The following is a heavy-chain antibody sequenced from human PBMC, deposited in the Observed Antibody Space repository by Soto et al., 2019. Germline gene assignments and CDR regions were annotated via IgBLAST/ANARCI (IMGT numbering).Heavy chain of an antibody. CDR3: GRLDITFYS. Sequence: QVQLVESGGGVVQPGRSLRLSCAASGFTFSTYAMHWVRQAPGKGPEWVAVISYDGRNKFYADSVKGRFTASRDNSKKTFYLPKDSLRAEDTGVYYLGRLDITFYSLGQGTVVSVS. CDR1: GFTFSTYA. CDR2: ISYDGRNK. D-gene: IGHD2-2*03. V-gene: IGHV3-30*04. J-gene: IGHJ3*02.